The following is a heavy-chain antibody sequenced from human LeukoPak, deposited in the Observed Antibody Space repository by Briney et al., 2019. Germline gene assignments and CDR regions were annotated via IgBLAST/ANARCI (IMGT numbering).Heavy chain of an antibody. Sequence: PSETLSLTCTVSGGSISSYYWSWIRQPPGKGLEWIGYMYYSGSTNYNPSLKSRVTISEDTSKNQFSLKLSSVTAADTAVYYCATTYYYGTGSYSLVYWGQGTLVTVSS. V-gene: IGHV4-59*01. CDR1: GGSISSYY. D-gene: IGHD3-10*01. CDR2: MYYSGST. CDR3: ATTYYYGTGSYSLVY. J-gene: IGHJ4*02.